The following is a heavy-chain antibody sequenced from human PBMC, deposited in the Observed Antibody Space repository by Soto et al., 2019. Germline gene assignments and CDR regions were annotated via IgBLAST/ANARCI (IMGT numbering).Heavy chain of an antibody. Sequence: QVQLVQSGAEVKKPGSSVKVSCKASGGTFSSYTINWVRQAPGQGLAWMGRIIPIFGIANYAQKFQGRVTITADESTSSAYMELSGLRTEDTAVYYCARGEGYSNWFDPWGQGTLVTVSS. CDR1: GGTFSSYT. D-gene: IGHD4-4*01. V-gene: IGHV1-69*02. CDR3: ARGEGYSNWFDP. J-gene: IGHJ5*02. CDR2: IIPIFGIA.